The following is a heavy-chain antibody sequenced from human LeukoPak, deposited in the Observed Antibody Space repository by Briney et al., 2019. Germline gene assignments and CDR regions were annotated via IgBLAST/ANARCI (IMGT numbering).Heavy chain of an antibody. V-gene: IGHV4-59*08. Sequence: SETLSLTCTVSGGSISSYYWSWIRQPPGKGLEWIGYIYYSGSTNYNPSLKSRVTISVDTSKNQFSPKLTSVTATDTAVYYCARQDYSGTYLFDYWGQGTLVTVSS. J-gene: IGHJ4*02. CDR1: GGSISSYY. CDR2: IYYSGST. D-gene: IGHD1-26*01. CDR3: ARQDYSGTYLFDY.